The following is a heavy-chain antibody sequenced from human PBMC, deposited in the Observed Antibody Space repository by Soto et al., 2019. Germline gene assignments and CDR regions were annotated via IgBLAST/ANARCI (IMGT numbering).Heavy chain of an antibody. V-gene: IGHV1-46*01. D-gene: IGHD3-10*01. CDR3: ARDIGSGSYYAPGDY. Sequence: QVQLVQSGAEVKKPGASVKVSCKASGYTFTSYYMHWVRQAPGQGLEWMGIINPSAGSISYAQKRQGRVTMTRDTSTSTVYMELSRLRSEDTAVYYCARDIGSGSYYAPGDYWGQGTLVTVSS. J-gene: IGHJ4*02. CDR2: INPSAGSI. CDR1: GYTFTSYY.